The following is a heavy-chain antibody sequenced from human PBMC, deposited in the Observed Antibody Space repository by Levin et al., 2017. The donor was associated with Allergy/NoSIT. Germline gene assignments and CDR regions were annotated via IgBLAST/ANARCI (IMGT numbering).Heavy chain of an antibody. CDR1: GFTFSSYG. CDR3: VRAQRVSDAFDI. CDR2: IWYDGSNK. J-gene: IGHJ3*02. V-gene: IGHV3-33*01. Sequence: GESLKISCAASGFTFSSYGMHWVRQAPGKGLEWVAVIWYDGSNKYYADSVKGRFTISRDNSKNTLYLQMNSLRAEDTAVYYCVRAQRVSDAFDIWGQGTMVTVSS.